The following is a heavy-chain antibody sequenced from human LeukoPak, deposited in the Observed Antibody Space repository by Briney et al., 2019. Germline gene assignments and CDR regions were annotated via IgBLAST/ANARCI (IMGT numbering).Heavy chain of an antibody. Sequence: ASVKVSCNVVGHTLSDLSMQWLPQAPGKGLEWMGGFDPEDGETIYAQKFQGRVTMTEDTSTDTAYMELSSLRSEDTAVYYCATARYGDDGSGAFASWGQRTMVTVSS. D-gene: IGHD4-17*01. CDR2: FDPEDGET. CDR3: ATARYGDDGSGAFAS. CDR1: GHTLSDLS. J-gene: IGHJ3*02. V-gene: IGHV1-24*01.